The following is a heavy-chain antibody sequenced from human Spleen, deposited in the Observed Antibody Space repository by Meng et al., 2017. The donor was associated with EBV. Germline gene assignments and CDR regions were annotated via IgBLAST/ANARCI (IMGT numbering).Heavy chain of an antibody. CDR3: ARGSRLDIVVVVAATGGECDP. CDR2: INPNSGDT. J-gene: IGHJ5*02. D-gene: IGHD2-15*01. Sequence: QVQLVQSGAEVKKPGASVKVSCKASGYTFTGYYMHWVRQAPGQGLEWMGWINPNSGDTNYAQKFQGWVTMTRDTSISTAYMELSSLRSEDTAVYYCARGSRLDIVVVVAATGGECDPWCQGTLVTVSS. CDR1: GYTFTGYY. V-gene: IGHV1-2*04.